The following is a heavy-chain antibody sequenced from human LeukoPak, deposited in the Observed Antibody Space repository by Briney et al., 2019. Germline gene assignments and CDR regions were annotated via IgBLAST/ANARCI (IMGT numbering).Heavy chain of an antibody. J-gene: IGHJ4*02. V-gene: IGHV1-69*13. Sequence: SVKVSCKASGGTFSSYAISWVRQAPGQGLEWMGGIIPIFGTANYAQKFQGRVTITADESTSTAYMELSRLRSEDTAVYYCARDRSYYYGSGSYTGTVTDWGQGTLVTVSS. D-gene: IGHD3-10*01. CDR1: GGTFSSYA. CDR3: ARDRSYYYGSGSYTGTVTD. CDR2: IIPIFGTA.